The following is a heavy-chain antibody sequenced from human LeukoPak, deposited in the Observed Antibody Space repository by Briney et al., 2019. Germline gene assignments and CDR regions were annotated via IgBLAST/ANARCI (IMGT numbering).Heavy chain of an antibody. CDR1: GFTFSDYW. Sequence: GGSLRLSCTASGFTFSDYWMTWVRQAPGKGLEWVANIKRDGSAKYYVDSVKGRFTISRDSAKNSLYLQMDSLRVEDTATYYCARWRGSTSERSDYWGQGTLVTVSS. CDR3: ARWRGSTSERSDY. V-gene: IGHV3-7*01. J-gene: IGHJ4*02. CDR2: IKRDGSAK. D-gene: IGHD2-2*01.